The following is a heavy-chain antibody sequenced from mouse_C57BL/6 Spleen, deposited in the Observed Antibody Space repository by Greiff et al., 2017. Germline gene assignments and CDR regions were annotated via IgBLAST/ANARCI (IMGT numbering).Heavy chain of an antibody. V-gene: IGHV1-82*01. J-gene: IGHJ2*01. CDR2: IYPGDGDT. Sequence: VKLMESGPELVKPGASVKISCKASGYAFSSSWMNWVKQRPGKGLEWIGRIYPGDGDTNYNGKFKGKATLTADKSSSTAYMQLSSLTSEDSAVYFCAGTTVVAYYFDYWGQGTTLTVSS. D-gene: IGHD1-1*01. CDR3: AGTTVVAYYFDY. CDR1: GYAFSSSW.